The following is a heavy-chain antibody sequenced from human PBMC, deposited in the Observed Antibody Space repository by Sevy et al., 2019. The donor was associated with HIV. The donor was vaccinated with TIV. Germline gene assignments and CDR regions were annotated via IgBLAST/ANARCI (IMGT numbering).Heavy chain of an antibody. CDR2: IYYSGST. D-gene: IGHD5-18*01. Sequence: SETLSLTCTVSGGSISSYYWSWIRQPPGKGLEWIGYIYYSGSTNYNPSLKSRVTISVDTSKNQFSLKLSSVTAADTAVYYCARELGSGFVNWFDPWGQGTLVTVSS. CDR1: GGSISSYY. V-gene: IGHV4-59*01. CDR3: ARELGSGFVNWFDP. J-gene: IGHJ5*02.